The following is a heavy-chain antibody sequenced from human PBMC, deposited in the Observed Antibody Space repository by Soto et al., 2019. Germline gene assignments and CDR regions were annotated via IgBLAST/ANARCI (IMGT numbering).Heavy chain of an antibody. Sequence: SSETLSLTCSVSGGSMRNVYWSWIRQPPGQGLEWIGFIFHSGNTKYNPSLKSRVTISIDTSKNQFSLSLTSLTAADTALYFCARAHAPTLPFDYWGQGTLVTVSS. CDR3: ARAHAPTLPFDY. CDR1: GGSMRNVY. D-gene: IGHD2-2*01. J-gene: IGHJ4*02. V-gene: IGHV4-59*01. CDR2: IFHSGNT.